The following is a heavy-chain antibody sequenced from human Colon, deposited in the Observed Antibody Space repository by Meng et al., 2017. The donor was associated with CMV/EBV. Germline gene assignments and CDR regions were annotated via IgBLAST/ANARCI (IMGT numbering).Heavy chain of an antibody. CDR1: GFSFSTSGVG. Sequence: SGFSFSTSGVGVGWLRPPPGKALEWLALIYWNDDKRYSPSLHTRLTITKDTSKNQVVLTMTNVDPVDTATYYCVHSASNWNYVSLGYWGQGTLVTVSS. CDR2: IYWNDDK. V-gene: IGHV2-5*01. CDR3: VHSASNWNYVSLGY. J-gene: IGHJ4*02. D-gene: IGHD1-7*01.